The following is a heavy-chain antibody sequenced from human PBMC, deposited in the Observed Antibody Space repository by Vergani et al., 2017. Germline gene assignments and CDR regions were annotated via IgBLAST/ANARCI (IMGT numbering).Heavy chain of an antibody. J-gene: IGHJ4*02. V-gene: IGHV3-33*06. D-gene: IGHD3-22*01. CDR1: GFTFSSYG. CDR3: AKDGPYSSGYRLYYFDY. CDR2: IWYDGSNK. Sequence: QVQLVESGGGVVQPGRSLRLSCAASGFTFSSYGMHWVRQAPGKGLEWVAVIWYDGSNKYYADSVKGRFTISRDNSKNTLYLQMNSLRAEDTAVYYCAKDGPYSSGYRLYYFDYWGQGTLVTVSS.